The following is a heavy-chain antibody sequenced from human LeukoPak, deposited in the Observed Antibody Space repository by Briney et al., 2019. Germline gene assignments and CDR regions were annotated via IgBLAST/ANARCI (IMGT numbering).Heavy chain of an antibody. J-gene: IGHJ4*02. Sequence: SETLSLTCTVSGGSVSSGSYYWSWIRQPPGKGLEWIGYIYYSGSTNYNPSLRSRVTLSVDTSKNEFSLKLSSVTAADTAVYYCARETAVPVNVFDHWGQGILVTVSS. D-gene: IGHD6-19*01. CDR2: IYYSGST. V-gene: IGHV4-61*01. CDR1: GGSVSSGSYY. CDR3: ARETAVPVNVFDH.